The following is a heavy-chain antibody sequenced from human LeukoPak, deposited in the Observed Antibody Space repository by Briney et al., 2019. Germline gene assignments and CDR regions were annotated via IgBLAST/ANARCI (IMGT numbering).Heavy chain of an antibody. CDR3: AKRGYSGSDAFDM. V-gene: IGHV3-21*01. Sequence: PGGSLRLSCAASGFPFSTYSMDWVRQASGKGLEWVSSISSSSGFIYYADSVKGRFTISRDNAKNSLYLQMNSLRAEDTAVYYCAKRGYSGSDAFDMWGQGTMVTVSS. D-gene: IGHD5-12*01. CDR2: ISSSSGFI. CDR1: GFPFSTYS. J-gene: IGHJ3*02.